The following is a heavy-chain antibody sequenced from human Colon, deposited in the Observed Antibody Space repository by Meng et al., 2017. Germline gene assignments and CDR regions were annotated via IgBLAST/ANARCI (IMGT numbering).Heavy chain of an antibody. J-gene: IGHJ4*02. Sequence: ASVKVSCKASGYSFSDCYIHWVRQAPGQGLEWMGWIVPNSGDTNYAQKFQGRVTMTRDTSISTTYMELIRLTSDDTAVYYCARSTPSLDYWGQGNRVTIDS. V-gene: IGHV1-2*02. CDR2: IVPNSGDT. CDR3: ARSTPSLDY. CDR1: GYSFSDCY. D-gene: IGHD2-15*01.